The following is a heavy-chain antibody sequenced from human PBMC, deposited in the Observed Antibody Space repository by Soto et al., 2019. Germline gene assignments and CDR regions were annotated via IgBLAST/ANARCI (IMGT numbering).Heavy chain of an antibody. CDR1: GGSISSSSYY. V-gene: IGHV4-39*01. CDR2: IYYSGRT. CDR3: ARPYCSGGSCYGEGAFDI. J-gene: IGHJ3*02. Sequence: QLQLQESGPGLVKPSETLSLTCTVSGGSISSSSYYWGWIRQPPGKGLEWIGSIYYSGRTYYNPSLKSRVTISVDTSKNQFSLKLSSVTAADTAVYYCARPYCSGGSCYGEGAFDIWGQGTMVTVSS. D-gene: IGHD2-15*01.